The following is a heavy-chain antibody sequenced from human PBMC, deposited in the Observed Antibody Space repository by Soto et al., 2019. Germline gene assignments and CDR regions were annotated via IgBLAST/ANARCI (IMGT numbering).Heavy chain of an antibody. D-gene: IGHD3-22*01. CDR1: CFMFNNYA. V-gene: IGHV3-23*01. J-gene: IGHJ4*02. CDR3: AKGLYYYDSSGYRLFDY. Sequence: PGGSLRLSCAASCFMFNNYAMSWVRQAPGKGLEWVSTVSVSGGTTYYADSLKGRFTISRDNSKKTVYLQMNRLRADDTAIYYCAKGLYYYDSSGYRLFDYWGQGTLVTVSS. CDR2: VSVSGGTT.